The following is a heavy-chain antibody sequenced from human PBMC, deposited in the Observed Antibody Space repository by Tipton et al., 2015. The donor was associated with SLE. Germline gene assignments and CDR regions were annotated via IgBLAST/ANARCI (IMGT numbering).Heavy chain of an antibody. V-gene: IGHV3-49*04. D-gene: IGHD4-17*01. CDR1: GFIFGDYA. J-gene: IGHJ2*01. CDR3: TRDTLTVTTPRRRYFDL. CDR2: IRSEAYGETT. Sequence: RSLRLSCTASGFIFGDYAMGWVRQAPGKGLEWVGFIRSEAYGETTDYAASVKGRFTISRDDSKSIAYLQMNSLKTEDTAVYYCTRDTLTVTTPRRRYFDLWGRGTLVTVSS.